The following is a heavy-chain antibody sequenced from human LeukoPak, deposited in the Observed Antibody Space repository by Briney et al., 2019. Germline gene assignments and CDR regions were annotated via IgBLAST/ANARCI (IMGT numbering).Heavy chain of an antibody. V-gene: IGHV3-49*04. CDR1: GFAFGDFA. CDR3: TRDHRDDWNPGYYFDY. J-gene: IGHJ4*02. CDR2: IKTKLYGWTT. Sequence: PGRSLRLSCTASGFAFGDFAMNWVRQAPGKGLEWVGFIKTKLYGWTTEYAASVKGRFTISRDDSKAIAYLQMNSLKTEDTAVYYCTRDHRDDWNPGYYFDYWGQGTLVTVSS. D-gene: IGHD1-1*01.